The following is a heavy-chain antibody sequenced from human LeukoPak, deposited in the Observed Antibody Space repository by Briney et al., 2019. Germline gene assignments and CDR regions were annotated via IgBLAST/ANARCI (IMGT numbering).Heavy chain of an antibody. D-gene: IGHD3-22*01. CDR3: ARGLRYYDSRDRFDF. V-gene: IGHV4-30-2*01. J-gene: IGHJ4*02. CDR2: IYHSGST. CDR1: GGSISSGGYY. Sequence: SETLSLTCTVSGGSISSGGYYWSWIRQPPGKGLEWIGYIYHSGSTYYNPSLKSRVTLSVDRSKNQFSLKLSSVTAADTAVYYCARGLRYYDSRDRFDFWGQGALVTVSS.